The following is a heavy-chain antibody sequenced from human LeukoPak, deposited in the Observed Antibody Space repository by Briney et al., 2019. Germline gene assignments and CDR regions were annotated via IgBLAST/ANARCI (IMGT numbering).Heavy chain of an antibody. CDR1: GGSVSNGDFF. Sequence: SETLSLTCTVSGGSVSNGDFFWSWIRQPPGKVRECIGYIYYTGSTYYNPSLKSRVTMSVDTSKNQFSLKLTSVTAADTAVYYCARVGQLDHDAFDIWGQGTVVTVSS. CDR3: ARVGQLDHDAFDI. D-gene: IGHD6-13*01. V-gene: IGHV4-30-4*01. J-gene: IGHJ3*02. CDR2: IYYTGST.